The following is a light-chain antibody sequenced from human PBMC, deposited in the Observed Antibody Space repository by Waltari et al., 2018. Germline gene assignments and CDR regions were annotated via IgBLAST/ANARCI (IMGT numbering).Light chain of an antibody. V-gene: IGLV2-14*03. Sequence: QSALTQPASVSGSPGQTITIPCTGTTSDVGSYHYVSWYQRHPGKAPKLIIYDVYIRPSVVFSRFSGSKSGNTASLTISGLQAEDEGDYYCSSYTDDTTLDVIFGGGTKLTVL. CDR3: SSYTDDTTLDVI. CDR2: DVY. CDR1: TSDVGSYHY. J-gene: IGLJ2*01.